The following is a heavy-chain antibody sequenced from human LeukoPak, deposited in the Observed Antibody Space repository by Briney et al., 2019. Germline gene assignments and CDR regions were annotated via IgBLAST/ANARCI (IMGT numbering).Heavy chain of an antibody. Sequence: PSETLSLTCAVYGGSFSGYYWSWIRQPPGKGLEWIGEINHSGSTNYNPSLKSRVTISVDTSKNQFSLKLSSVTAADTAVYYCARDGHRGYSYGYEGGYWGQGTLVTVSS. CDR1: GGSFSGYY. V-gene: IGHV4-34*01. CDR2: INHSGST. CDR3: ARDGHRGYSYGYEGGY. J-gene: IGHJ4*02. D-gene: IGHD5-18*01.